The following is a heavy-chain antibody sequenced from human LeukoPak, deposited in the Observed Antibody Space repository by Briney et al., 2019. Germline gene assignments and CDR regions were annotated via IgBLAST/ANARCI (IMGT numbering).Heavy chain of an antibody. CDR2: IGHTGSPA. V-gene: IGHV3-48*01. J-gene: IGHJ3*01. D-gene: IGHD2-21*01. CDR3: ARDQRPYCGGECYCAIDL. Sequence: GGSLRLSCEASGFTFSSHSMTWVRQAPGKTPEWISYIGHTGSPAHYADSVRGRFTISRDNAKNSLYLQMNSLTVEDTAVYYCARDQRPYCGGECYCAIDLWGRGTLVTVSS. CDR1: GFTFSSHS.